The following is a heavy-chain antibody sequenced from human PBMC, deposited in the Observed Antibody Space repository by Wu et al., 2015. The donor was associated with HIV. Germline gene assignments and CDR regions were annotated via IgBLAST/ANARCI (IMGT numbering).Heavy chain of an antibody. CDR1: GGTFSSYA. V-gene: IGHV1-69*05. CDR3: ARDNLWDSSGYYPLHWFDP. D-gene: IGHD3-22*01. J-gene: IGHJ5*02. Sequence: QVQLVQSGAEVKKPGSSVKVSCKASGGTFSSYAISWVRQAPGQGLEWMGGIIPIFGTANYAQKFQGRVTITTDESTSTAYMELSSLRSEDTAVYYCARDNLWDSSGYYPLHWFDPWGQGTLVTVSS. CDR2: IIPIFGTA.